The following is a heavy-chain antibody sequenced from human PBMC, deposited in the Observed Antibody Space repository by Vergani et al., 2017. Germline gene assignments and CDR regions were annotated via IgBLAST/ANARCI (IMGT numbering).Heavy chain of an antibody. V-gene: IGHV4-34*01. D-gene: IGHD2-2*01. J-gene: IGHJ3*02. CDR3: ARVRYCSSTSCFSDAFDI. Sequence: QVPLQQWGAGLLKPSETLSLTCAVYGGSFSGYYWSWIRQPPGKGLEWIGEINHSGSTNYNPSLKSRVTISVDTSKNQFSLKLSSVTAADTAVYYCARVRYCSSTSCFSDAFDIWGQGTMVTVSS. CDR1: GGSFSGYY. CDR2: INHSGST.